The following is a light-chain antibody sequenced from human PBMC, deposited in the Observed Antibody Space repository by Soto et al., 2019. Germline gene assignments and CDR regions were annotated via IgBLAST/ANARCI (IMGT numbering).Light chain of an antibody. CDR2: WAS. V-gene: IGKV4-1*01. J-gene: IGKJ4*01. CDR1: QSVLYSSTNKNS. Sequence: DIVMTQSPDSLAVSLGESATINCKSSQSVLYSSTNKNSLAWYQQKPGQPPKLLIYWASTRESGVPDRFSGSGSGTDVTLTISSLQAEDFAVYYCQQYSKWPLTFGGGTKV. CDR3: QQYSKWPLT.